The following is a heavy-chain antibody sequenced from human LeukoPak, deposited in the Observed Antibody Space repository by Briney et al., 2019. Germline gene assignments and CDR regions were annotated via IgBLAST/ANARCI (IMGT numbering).Heavy chain of an antibody. CDR1: GGSISSSNW. CDR3: ARDSGRPKDAFDI. Sequence: PSETLSLTCAVSGGSISSSNWWSWVRQPPGKGLEWIGEIYHSGSTNYNPSLKSRVTISVDESKNQFSLKLSSVTAADTAVYYCARDSGRPKDAFDIWGQGTMVTVSS. D-gene: IGHD7-27*01. CDR2: IYHSGST. J-gene: IGHJ3*02. V-gene: IGHV4-4*02.